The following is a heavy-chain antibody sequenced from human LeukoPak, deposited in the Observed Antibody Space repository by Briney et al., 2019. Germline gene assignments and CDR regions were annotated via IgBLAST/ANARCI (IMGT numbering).Heavy chain of an antibody. CDR2: MNPNSGNT. Sequence: GASVKVSCKASGYTFTSYDINWVRQATGQGLEWMGWMNPNSGNTGYAQKFQGRVTITRNTSISTAYMELSSLRSEDTAVYYCARGEEVPAALGIDPWGQGTLVTVSS. J-gene: IGHJ5*02. D-gene: IGHD2-2*01. V-gene: IGHV1-8*01. CDR1: GYTFTSYD. CDR3: ARGEEVPAALGIDP.